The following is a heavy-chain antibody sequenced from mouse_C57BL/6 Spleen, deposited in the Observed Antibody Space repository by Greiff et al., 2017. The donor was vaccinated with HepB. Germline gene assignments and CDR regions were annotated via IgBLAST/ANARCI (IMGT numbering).Heavy chain of an antibody. J-gene: IGHJ2*01. D-gene: IGHD2-14*01. CDR2: IDPEDGET. V-gene: IGHV14-2*01. CDR3: AIYRLYYFDY. CDR1: GFNIKDYY. Sequence: VQLQQSGAELVKPGASVKLSCTASGFNIKDYYMHWVKQRTEQGLEWIGRIDPEDGETEYAPKFQGKATITADTSSNTAYLQLSSLTSEDTAVYYCAIYRLYYFDYWGQGTTLTVSS.